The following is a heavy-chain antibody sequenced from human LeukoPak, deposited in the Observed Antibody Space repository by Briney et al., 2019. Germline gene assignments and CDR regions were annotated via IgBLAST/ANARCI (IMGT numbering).Heavy chain of an antibody. J-gene: IGHJ4*02. V-gene: IGHV1-8*01. CDR2: MNPNSGNT. Sequence: GASVKLSCKASGYTFTSYDINWVRQATGQGLEWMGWMNPNSGNTGYAQKYQGRVTMTRNTSISTAYMELSSLRSEDTAVYYCARVRRLKSSIAGATLGYWGQGTLVTVSS. D-gene: IGHD1-26*01. CDR1: GYTFTSYD. CDR3: ARVRRLKSSIAGATLGY.